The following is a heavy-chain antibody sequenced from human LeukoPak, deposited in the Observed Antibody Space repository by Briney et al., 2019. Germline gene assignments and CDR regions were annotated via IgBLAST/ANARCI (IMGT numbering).Heavy chain of an antibody. CDR2: INPNSGGT. Sequence: ASVKVSCKASGYTFTGYYMHWVRPAPGQGLAWMGWINPNSGGTNYAQKFQGRVTMTRDTSISTAYMELSRLRSDDTAVYYCARNYYDSSGYPYYYGMDVWGQGTTVTVSS. J-gene: IGHJ6*02. D-gene: IGHD3-22*01. V-gene: IGHV1-2*02. CDR3: ARNYYDSSGYPYYYGMDV. CDR1: GYTFTGYY.